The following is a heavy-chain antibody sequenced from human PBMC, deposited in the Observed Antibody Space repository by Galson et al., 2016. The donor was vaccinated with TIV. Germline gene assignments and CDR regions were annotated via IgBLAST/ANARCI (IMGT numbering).Heavy chain of an antibody. CDR3: ARVNWARAFDY. CDR2: FNPDSGAT. CDR1: GYIFINYY. Sequence: KVSCKASGYIFINYYIHWVRQAPGQGLEWLGWFNPDSGATQYAQKFQGRVTMTRDTSISTAYMELRRLISDDTAVYYCARVNWARAFDYWGQGTQVTVPS. D-gene: IGHD7-27*01. J-gene: IGHJ4*02. V-gene: IGHV1-2*02.